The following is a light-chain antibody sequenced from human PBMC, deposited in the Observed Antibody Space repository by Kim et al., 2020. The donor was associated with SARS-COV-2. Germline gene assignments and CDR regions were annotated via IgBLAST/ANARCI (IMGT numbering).Light chain of an antibody. CDR1: SLRSYY. CDR2: GRN. J-gene: IGLJ2*01. Sequence: SELTQDPAVSVALGQTVRITCQGDSLRSYYATWYQQRPRQAPVLVIYGRNNRPSGIPDRFSGSSSGNTASLTISGAQAGDEADFYCQSRDSGGNVLFGGGTQLTVL. V-gene: IGLV3-19*01. CDR3: QSRDSGGNVL.